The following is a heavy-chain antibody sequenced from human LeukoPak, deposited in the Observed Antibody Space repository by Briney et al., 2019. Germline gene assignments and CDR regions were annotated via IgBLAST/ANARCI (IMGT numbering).Heavy chain of an antibody. CDR2: ISAYNGNT. CDR3: ARTGPERCSGGSCYFLGY. V-gene: IGHV1-18*01. D-gene: IGHD2-15*01. J-gene: IGHJ4*02. Sequence: ASVKVSCKASGYTFTSYGISWVRQAPGQGLEWMGWISAYNGNTNYAQKLQGRVTMTTDTSTSTAYMELRSLRSDDTAVYYCARTGPERCSGGSCYFLGYWGQGTLVIVSS. CDR1: GYTFTSYG.